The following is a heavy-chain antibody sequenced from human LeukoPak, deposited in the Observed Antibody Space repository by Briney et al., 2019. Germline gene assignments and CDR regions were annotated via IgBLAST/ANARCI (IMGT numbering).Heavy chain of an antibody. CDR1: GGSISSSSYY. V-gene: IGHV4-39*07. CDR3: ARGREQQLVWSRSWIRYFDL. Sequence: SETLSLTCTVSGGSISSSSYYWGWIRQPPGKGLEWIVSIYYSGSTYCNPSLKSRVTISVDTSKNQFSLKLSSVTAADTAVYYCARGREQQLVWSRSWIRYFDLWGRGTLVTVSS. CDR2: IYYSGST. D-gene: IGHD6-13*01. J-gene: IGHJ2*01.